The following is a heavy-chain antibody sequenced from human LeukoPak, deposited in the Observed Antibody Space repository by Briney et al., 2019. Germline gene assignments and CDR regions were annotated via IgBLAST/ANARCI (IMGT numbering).Heavy chain of an antibody. CDR2: INTDESSI. V-gene: IGHV3-74*01. J-gene: IGHJ4*02. D-gene: IGHD3-16*01. Sequence: GGSLRLSCAASGFVFSNYWMHWVRQGPGKGLVWVSRINTDESSIIYADSVKGRFTVSRDNAKNTLYLQMNSLRAEDTAVYYCASVTLSTFWGQGTLVTVSS. CDR1: GFVFSNYW. CDR3: ASVTLSTF.